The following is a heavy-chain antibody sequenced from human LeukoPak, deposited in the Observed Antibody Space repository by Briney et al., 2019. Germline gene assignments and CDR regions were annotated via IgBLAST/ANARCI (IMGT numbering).Heavy chain of an antibody. CDR3: ARVARPKKLLSGYYYMDV. V-gene: IGHV3-7*01. J-gene: IGHJ6*03. D-gene: IGHD2-2*01. Sequence: GGSLRLSCAASGFTFSSYSMNWVRQAPGKGLEWVANIKQDGSEKYYVDSVKGRFTISRDNAKNSLYLQMNSLRAEDTAVYYCARVARPKKLLSGYYYMDVWGKGTTVTVSS. CDR2: IKQDGSEK. CDR1: GFTFSSYS.